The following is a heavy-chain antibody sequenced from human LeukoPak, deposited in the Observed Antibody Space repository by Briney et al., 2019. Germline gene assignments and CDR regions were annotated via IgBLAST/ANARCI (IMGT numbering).Heavy chain of an antibody. D-gene: IGHD4-11*01. J-gene: IGHJ4*02. CDR1: TFTFSSYN. CDR2: ISSSSSYI. Sequence: GGSLRLSCAASTFTFSSYNMNWVRQAPGKGLEWVSSISSSSSYIYYADSVKGRFTISRDNAKNSLYLQMNSLRAEDTAVYYCARDGSEYSNYYFDYWGQGTLVTVSS. CDR3: ARDGSEYSNYYFDY. V-gene: IGHV3-21*01.